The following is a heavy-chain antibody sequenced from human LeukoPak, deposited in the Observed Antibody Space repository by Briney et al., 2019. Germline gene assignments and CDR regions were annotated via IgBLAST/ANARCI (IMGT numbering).Heavy chain of an antibody. V-gene: IGHV1-2*02. CDR3: ATVYSSGWNFHY. Sequence: ASVKVSCKASGYTFTGYYMHWVRQAPGQGLEWMGWMNPNSGGTNYAQKFQGRVTITRDTSISTAYMELSSLRSDDTAVYYCATVYSSGWNFHYWGQGTLVTVSS. CDR1: GYTFTGYY. D-gene: IGHD6-19*01. J-gene: IGHJ4*02. CDR2: MNPNSGGT.